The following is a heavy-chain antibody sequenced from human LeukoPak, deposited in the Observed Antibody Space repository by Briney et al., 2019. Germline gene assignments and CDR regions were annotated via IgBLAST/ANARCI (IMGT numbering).Heavy chain of an antibody. Sequence: KPSETLSLTCTVSGGSISIYSWSWIRQPPGKGLEWIGSIYYSANTNYNPSLKSRVTISIHTSKNQFSLKLSSVTAADTAIYYCARQVRTSGWFPYWGQGALVTVSS. J-gene: IGHJ4*02. D-gene: IGHD6-19*01. V-gene: IGHV4-59*08. CDR2: IYYSANT. CDR1: GGSISIYS. CDR3: ARQVRTSGWFPY.